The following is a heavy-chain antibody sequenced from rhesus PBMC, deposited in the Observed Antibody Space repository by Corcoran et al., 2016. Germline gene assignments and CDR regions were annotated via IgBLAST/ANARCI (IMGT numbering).Heavy chain of an antibody. CDR2: IYGSGSRT. D-gene: IGHD3-22*01. Sequence: QLQLQESGPGLVKPSETLSVTCAVSGGSVSSSYWSWIRQAPGKGLEWIGYIYGSGSRTNYNPSLKSRVTLSVDTSKNQLSLKLSSVTAADTAVYYCARDLSGGIIDWGQGVLVTVSS. J-gene: IGHJ4*01. CDR3: ARDLSGGIID. CDR1: GGSVSSSY. V-gene: IGHV4-169*02.